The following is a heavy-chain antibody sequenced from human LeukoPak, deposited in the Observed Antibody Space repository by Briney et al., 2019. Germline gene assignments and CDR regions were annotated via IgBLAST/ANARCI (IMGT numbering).Heavy chain of an antibody. D-gene: IGHD4-23*01. CDR3: ARVAAGYSVNYFDY. V-gene: IGHV3-48*02. CDR2: ISTGSSTT. Sequence: GGSLRLSCAASEFAFSTYNMNWVRQAPGKGLEWVSYISTGSSTTYYADSVKGRFTISRDNVENSLYLQMNSLRDEDTAVYYCARVAAGYSVNYFDYWGQGALVTVSS. J-gene: IGHJ4*02. CDR1: EFAFSTYN.